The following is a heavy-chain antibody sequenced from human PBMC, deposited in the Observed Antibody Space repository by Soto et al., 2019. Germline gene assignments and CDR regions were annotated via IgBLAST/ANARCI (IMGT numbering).Heavy chain of an antibody. Sequence: GSLRLSCGASGFAFRSHWMSWVRQAPGKGLEWVANINQDGSQKYYVDSVKGRFTISRDNAKNSLYLQMNSLRDEDTAVYYCARDYYDSSGYLGLLDYWGQGILVTVSS. CDR1: GFAFRSHW. CDR2: INQDGSQK. J-gene: IGHJ4*02. CDR3: ARDYYDSSGYLGLLDY. V-gene: IGHV3-7*01. D-gene: IGHD3-22*01.